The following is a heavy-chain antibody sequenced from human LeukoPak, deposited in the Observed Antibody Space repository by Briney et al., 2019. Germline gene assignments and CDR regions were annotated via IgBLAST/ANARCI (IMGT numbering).Heavy chain of an antibody. J-gene: IGHJ4*02. V-gene: IGHV3-33*01. CDR2: IWNDGSTT. CDR1: GFTFNMCG. D-gene: IGHD3-9*01. Sequence: AGGSLRLSCAASGFTFNMCGMHWVRQAPGKGLEWVGVIWNDGSTTFYADSVRGRFTISRDNSKNTLYLQMNSLRAEDTAVYYWARDRTNFVDYWGQGTLVTVSS. CDR3: ARDRTNFVDY.